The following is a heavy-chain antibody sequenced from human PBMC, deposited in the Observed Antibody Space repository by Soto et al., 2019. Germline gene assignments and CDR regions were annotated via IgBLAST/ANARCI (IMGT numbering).Heavy chain of an antibody. J-gene: IGHJ4*02. CDR3: ARGDPSRGYFDY. D-gene: IGHD3-10*01. CDR1: GDSISSTNW. Sequence: QVQLQESGPGLVKPSGTLSLTCAVSGDSISSTNWWTWVRQPPGKGLEWIGEISRSEYTNYNPSLKSRVTISVDKSNNQFSLKLTSVTAADTALYYCARGDPSRGYFDYWGQGTLVTVFS. V-gene: IGHV4-4*02. CDR2: ISRSEYT.